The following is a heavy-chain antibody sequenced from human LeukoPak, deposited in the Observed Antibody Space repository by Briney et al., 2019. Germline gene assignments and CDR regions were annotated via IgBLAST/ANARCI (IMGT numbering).Heavy chain of an antibody. V-gene: IGHV4-59*01. CDR1: VGSLSSYY. D-gene: IGHD3-22*01. CDR3: ARGRYYDSGGYYLNDAFDI. Sequence: SETLSLTRTVSVGSLSSYYWSWIRQPPARGLEYMGYINYNGSTSYNSSLKSRGTISVDTSKNQFSLKLSSVAPADTAVYYCARGRYYDSGGYYLNDAFDIWGEGTMVTVSS. CDR2: INYNGST. J-gene: IGHJ3*02.